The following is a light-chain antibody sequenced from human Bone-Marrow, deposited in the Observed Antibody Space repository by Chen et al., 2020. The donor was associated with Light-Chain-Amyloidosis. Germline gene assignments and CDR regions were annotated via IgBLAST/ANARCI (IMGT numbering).Light chain of an antibody. CDR2: GSS. CDR1: QTISSNY. Sequence: EIVLTQSPGTLALSPGEGANLSCRASQTISSNYLTWYQQKFGQAPMLLIYGSSSRATGIPDRFTGSGSGTDFTLTINRLEPEDFAMYYCQQYGTSPLTVGGGTKVEIK. CDR3: QQYGTSPLT. J-gene: IGKJ4*01. V-gene: IGKV3-20*01.